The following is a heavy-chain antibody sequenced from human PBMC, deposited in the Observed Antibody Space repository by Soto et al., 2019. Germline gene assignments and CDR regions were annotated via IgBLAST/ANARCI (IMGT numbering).Heavy chain of an antibody. CDR3: ARDLWGYCGTDCYPLDV. CDR1: GGSISSYY. D-gene: IGHD2-21*02. CDR2: MYNTGST. J-gene: IGHJ6*02. V-gene: IGHV4-59*01. Sequence: SETLSLTCTVSGGSISSYYWSWIRQPPGKGLGWIGYMYNTGSTIYNPSLKSRVTISVDTSKNQFSLKLNSVTAADTAVYYCARDLWGYCGTDCYPLDVWGQGTTVTVSS.